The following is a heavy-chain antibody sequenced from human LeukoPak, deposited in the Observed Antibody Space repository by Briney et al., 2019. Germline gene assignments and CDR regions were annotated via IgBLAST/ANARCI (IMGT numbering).Heavy chain of an antibody. V-gene: IGHV3-21*01. CDR2: ISTSSSYI. Sequence: GGSLGLSCAASGFTFNRYNMNWVRRAPGKGLEWVSSISTSSSYIYYADSVKGRFTISRDNAKNSLYLQMNSLRAEDTAVYYCAGGYSSSWYRFDPWGQGTLVTVSS. D-gene: IGHD6-13*01. J-gene: IGHJ5*02. CDR1: GFTFNRYN. CDR3: AGGYSSSWYRFDP.